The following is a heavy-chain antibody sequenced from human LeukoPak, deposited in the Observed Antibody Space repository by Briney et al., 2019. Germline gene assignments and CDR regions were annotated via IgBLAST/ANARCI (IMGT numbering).Heavy chain of an antibody. V-gene: IGHV4-59*08. CDR3: VASYATSSGIDH. D-gene: IGHD2/OR15-2a*01. CDR1: GDSISGYY. J-gene: IGHJ4*02. CDR2: IYSSGAT. Sequence: SETLSLTCTVSGDSISGYYWTWVRQAPGKGLEWIGHIYSSGATNYNPSLESRVTISLDTSREQFSLGLSSMTAADTALYYCVASYATSSGIDHWGQGTLVTVSS.